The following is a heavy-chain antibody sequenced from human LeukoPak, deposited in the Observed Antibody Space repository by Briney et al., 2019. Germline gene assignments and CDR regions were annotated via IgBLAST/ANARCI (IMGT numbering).Heavy chain of an antibody. Sequence: GGSLRLSCAASGFAFSSYGMHWVRQAPGKGLEWVAFIRYDGSNKYYADSVKGRFTISRDNSKNTLYLQMNSLRAEDTAVYYCAKDTYGDYLFDYWGQGTLVTVSS. J-gene: IGHJ4*02. V-gene: IGHV3-30*02. CDR3: AKDTYGDYLFDY. CDR1: GFAFSSYG. CDR2: IRYDGSNK. D-gene: IGHD4-17*01.